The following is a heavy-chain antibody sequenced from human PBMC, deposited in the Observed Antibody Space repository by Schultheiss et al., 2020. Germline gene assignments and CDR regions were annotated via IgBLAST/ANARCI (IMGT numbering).Heavy chain of an antibody. CDR2: ISYDGSNK. J-gene: IGHJ4*02. V-gene: IGHV3-30*03. D-gene: IGHD3-16*01. CDR1: GFTFSSYG. CDR3: ARGGLGEFFNY. Sequence: GGSLRLSCAASGFTFSSYGMHWVRQAPGKGLEWVAVISYDGSNKYYADSVKGRFTISRENAKNSLYLQMNSLRAEDTAVYYCARGGLGEFFNYWGQGTLVTVSS.